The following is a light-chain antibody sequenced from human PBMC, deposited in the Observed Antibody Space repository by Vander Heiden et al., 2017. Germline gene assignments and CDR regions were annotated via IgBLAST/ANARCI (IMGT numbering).Light chain of an antibody. Sequence: DMVMTQARLSLPVTPGEPASIPCRSSQSLLHSNGYNYLDWYLQKPGQSPQLLIYLGSNRASGVPDRFSGSGSGTDFTLKISRVEAEDVGIYYCMQALQTLLTFGGGTKVEIK. CDR1: QSLLHSNGYNY. CDR3: MQALQTLLT. V-gene: IGKV2-28*01. CDR2: LGS. J-gene: IGKJ4*01.